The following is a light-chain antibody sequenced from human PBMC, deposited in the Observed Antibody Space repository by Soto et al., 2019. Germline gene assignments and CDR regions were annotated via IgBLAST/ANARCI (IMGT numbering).Light chain of an antibody. J-gene: IGKJ1*01. CDR1: QSISTY. CDR2: GAS. Sequence: DIRLTQSPSSLSASVGDRVTTSCRASQSISTYLMWYHQKPGKAPNLLIYGASGLQNGVPSRFAGSGSGTEFTITITGLQPEDFGTYYCQQSSITPRSFGQGTKVEI. V-gene: IGKV1-39*01. CDR3: QQSSITPRS.